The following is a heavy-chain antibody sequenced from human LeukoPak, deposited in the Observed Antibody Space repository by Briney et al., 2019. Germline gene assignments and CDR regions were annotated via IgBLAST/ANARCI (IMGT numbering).Heavy chain of an antibody. CDR1: GGSISSSSYY. J-gene: IGHJ5*02. V-gene: IGHV4-39*01. D-gene: IGHD4-11*01. CDR3: AGQNSNPHSGFDP. Sequence: TSETLSLTCTVSGGSISSSSYYWGWIRQPPGKGLEWIGSIYYSGSTYYNPSLKSRVTISVDTSKNQFSLKLSSVTAADTAVYYCAGQNSNPHSGFDPWGQGTLVTVSS. CDR2: IYYSGST.